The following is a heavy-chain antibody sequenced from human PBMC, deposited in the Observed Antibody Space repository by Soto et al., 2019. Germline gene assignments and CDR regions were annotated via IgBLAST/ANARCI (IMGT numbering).Heavy chain of an antibody. Sequence: QVQLVESGGGVVQPGRSLRLSCAASGFTFSSYGMHWVRQAPGKRLEWVAVISYDGSNKYYADSVKGRFTISRDNSKNTLYLQMNSPRAEDTAVYYCAKGWGWYSYWGQGTLVTVSS. J-gene: IGHJ4*02. CDR3: AKGWGWYSY. D-gene: IGHD2-15*01. CDR2: ISYDGSNK. V-gene: IGHV3-30*18. CDR1: GFTFSSYG.